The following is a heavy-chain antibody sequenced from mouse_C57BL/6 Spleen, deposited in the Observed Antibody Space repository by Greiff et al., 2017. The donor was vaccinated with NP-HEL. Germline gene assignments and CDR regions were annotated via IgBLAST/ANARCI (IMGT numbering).Heavy chain of an antibody. D-gene: IGHD6-1*01. V-gene: IGHV1-5*01. J-gene: IGHJ1*03. CDR1: GYTFTSYW. Sequence: EVQLQQSGTVLARPGASVKMSCKTSGYTFTSYWMHWVKQRPGQGLEWIGAIYPGNSDTSYNQKFKGKAKLTAVTSASTAYMELSSLTNEDSAVYYCTRSYSSDWYFDVWGTGTTVTVSS. CDR3: TRSYSSDWYFDV. CDR2: IYPGNSDT.